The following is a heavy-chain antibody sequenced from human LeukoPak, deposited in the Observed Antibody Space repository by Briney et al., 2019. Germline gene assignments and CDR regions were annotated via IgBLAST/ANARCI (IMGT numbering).Heavy chain of an antibody. CDR2: INPNNGDR. V-gene: IGHV1-2*02. D-gene: IGHD2-2*01. CDR1: GYSFTGYY. CDR3: ARSFSFYYGMDV. Sequence: GASVKVSCKASGYSFTGYYMHWVRQAPGQGLEWMGWINPNNGDRNYAQKFQGRVTMTGDTSISTAYMELSRLTSDDTAVYYCARSFSFYYGMDVWGQGTTVTVSS. J-gene: IGHJ6*02.